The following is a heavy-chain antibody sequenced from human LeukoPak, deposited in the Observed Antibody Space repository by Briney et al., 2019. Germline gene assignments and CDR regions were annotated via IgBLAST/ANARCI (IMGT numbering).Heavy chain of an antibody. J-gene: IGHJ4*02. V-gene: IGHV1-69*04. CDR2: IIHILGIA. CDR1: GGTFSSYA. Sequence: GASVKVSCKASGGTFSSYAISWVRQAPGQGLEWMGRIIHILGIANYAQKFQGRVTITADKSTSTAYMELSSLRSEDTAVYYCARGRMGDIAAAVDYWGQGTLVTVSS. CDR3: ARGRMGDIAAAVDY. D-gene: IGHD6-13*01.